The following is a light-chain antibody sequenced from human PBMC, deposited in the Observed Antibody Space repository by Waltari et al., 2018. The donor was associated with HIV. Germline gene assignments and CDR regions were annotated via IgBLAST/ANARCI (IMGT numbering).Light chain of an antibody. CDR1: SRDVGNYNE. CDR2: DVS. Sequence: QSALTQPPYVSGSLGQSVTIPCTGTSRDVGNYNEVSWYQQSPGTAPTLMIYDVSNRPSGVPDRFSGSKSGNTASLTISGLQAEDEADYYCSSFTTSITVVFGGGTKLTVL. J-gene: IGLJ2*01. CDR3: SSFTTSITVV. V-gene: IGLV2-18*02.